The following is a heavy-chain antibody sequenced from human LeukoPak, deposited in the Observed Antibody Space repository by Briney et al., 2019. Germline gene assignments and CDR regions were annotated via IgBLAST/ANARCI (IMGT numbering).Heavy chain of an antibody. CDR1: GGSLSSYY. CDR2: IYYSGST. D-gene: IGHD3-22*01. CDR3: ARYDDYYDSSGYYADAFDI. V-gene: IGHV4-59*01. Sequence: PSETLSLTCTVSGGSLSSYYWSWIRQPPGKGLEGIGYIYYSGSTNYNPSLKSRVTISVDTSKNQFSLKRSSVTAADTAVYYCARYDDYYDSSGYYADAFDIWGQGTMVTVSS. J-gene: IGHJ3*02.